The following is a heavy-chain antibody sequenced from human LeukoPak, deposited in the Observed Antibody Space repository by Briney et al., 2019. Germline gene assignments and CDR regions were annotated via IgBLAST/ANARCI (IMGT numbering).Heavy chain of an antibody. V-gene: IGHV3-23*01. CDR1: GLTFSSYA. CDR3: AKCFGLWFGELFSFDY. J-gene: IGHJ4*02. CDR2: ISGSGGST. Sequence: RGSLRLSCAASGLTFSSYAMSWVRQAPGKGLEWVSAISGSGGSTYYADSVKGRFTISRDNSKNTLYLQMNSLRAEDTAVYYCAKCFGLWFGELFSFDYWGQGTLVTVSS. D-gene: IGHD3-10*01.